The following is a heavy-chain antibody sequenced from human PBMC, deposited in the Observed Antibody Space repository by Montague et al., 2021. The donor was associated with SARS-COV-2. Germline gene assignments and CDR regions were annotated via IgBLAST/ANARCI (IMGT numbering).Heavy chain of an antibody. CDR3: ARAKGSRYYYDSSGYYRDRVYYYYYYGMDV. D-gene: IGHD3-22*01. V-gene: IGHV4-61*02. Sequence: TLSLTCTVSGGSISSGSYYWSWIRQPAGKGLEWIGRIYTSGSTNYNPSLKSRVTISVDTSKNQFSLKLSSVTAADTAVYYCARAKGSRYYYDSSGYYRDRVYYYYYYGMDVWGQGTTVTVSS. CDR1: GGSISSGSYY. J-gene: IGHJ6*02. CDR2: IYTSGST.